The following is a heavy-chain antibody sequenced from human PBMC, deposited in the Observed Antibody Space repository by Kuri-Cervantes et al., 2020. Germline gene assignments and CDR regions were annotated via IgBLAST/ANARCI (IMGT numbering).Heavy chain of an antibody. Sequence: ASVKVSCKASGYTFTGYYMHWVRQAPGQGLEWMGWINPNSGGTNYAQKFQGWVTMTRDTSISTAYMELSSLRSEDTAVYYCARVPDIVVAPAQYYYYMDVWGKGTTVTVSS. J-gene: IGHJ6*03. CDR3: ARVPDIVVAPAQYYYYMDV. CDR2: INPNSGGT. V-gene: IGHV1-2*04. D-gene: IGHD2-2*01. CDR1: GYTFTGYY.